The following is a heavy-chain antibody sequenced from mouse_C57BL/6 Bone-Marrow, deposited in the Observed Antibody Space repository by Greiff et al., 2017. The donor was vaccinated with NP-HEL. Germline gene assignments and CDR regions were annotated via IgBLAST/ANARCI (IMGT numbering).Heavy chain of an antibody. CDR1: GFTFSDYY. V-gene: IGHV5-16*01. J-gene: IGHJ1*03. Sequence: EVKVEESEGGLVQPGSSMKLSCTASGFTFSDYYMAWVRQVPEKGLEWVANINYDGSSTYYLDSLKSRFIISRDNAKNILYLQMSSLKSEDTATYYCARGYGTPWYFDVWGTGTTVTVSS. D-gene: IGHD1-1*01. CDR2: INYDGSST. CDR3: ARGYGTPWYFDV.